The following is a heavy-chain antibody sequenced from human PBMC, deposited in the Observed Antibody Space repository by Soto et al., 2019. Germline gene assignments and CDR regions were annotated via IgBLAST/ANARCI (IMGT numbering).Heavy chain of an antibody. D-gene: IGHD3-3*01. CDR2: IYSGGST. J-gene: IGHJ3*02. CDR3: ARDHTDFWSGYDAFDI. Sequence: EMQLVESGGGLVQPGGSLRLSCAASGFTVSSSYMSWVRQAPGKGLEWVSVIYSGGSTKYADSVKGRFTISRDNSKNTLYLQINSLRAEDTAVYYCARDHTDFWSGYDAFDIWGQGTMVTVSS. V-gene: IGHV3-66*01. CDR1: GFTVSSSY.